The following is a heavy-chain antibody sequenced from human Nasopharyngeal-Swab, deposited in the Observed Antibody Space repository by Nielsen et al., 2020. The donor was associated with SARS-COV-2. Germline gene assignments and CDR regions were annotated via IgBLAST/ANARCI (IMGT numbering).Heavy chain of an antibody. Sequence: ASVKVSCKASGYTFTSNVLNWVRPAPGQGPEYIGWTSTKTGAPTYAQAFTGRFVISLDTSVSTTYLQISSLKADDTAVYYCARENQEYANIWIDYWGQGTQVTVSS. CDR3: ARENQEYANIWIDY. V-gene: IGHV7-4-1*02. CDR2: TSTKTGAP. D-gene: IGHD1-1*01. CDR1: GYTFTSNV. J-gene: IGHJ4*02.